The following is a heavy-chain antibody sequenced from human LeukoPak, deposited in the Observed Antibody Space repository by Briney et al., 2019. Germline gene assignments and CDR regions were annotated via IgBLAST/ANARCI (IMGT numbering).Heavy chain of an antibody. CDR2: FDPEDGET. CDR1: GYTLTELS. J-gene: IGHJ5*02. CDR3: ATGLRGENWFDP. Sequence: ASVKVSCKVSGYTLTELSMHWVRQAPGKGLGWMGGFDPEDGETIYAQKFQGRVTMTEDTSTDTAYMELSSLRSEDTAVYYCATGLRGENWFDPWGQGTLVTVSS. D-gene: IGHD3-10*01. V-gene: IGHV1-24*01.